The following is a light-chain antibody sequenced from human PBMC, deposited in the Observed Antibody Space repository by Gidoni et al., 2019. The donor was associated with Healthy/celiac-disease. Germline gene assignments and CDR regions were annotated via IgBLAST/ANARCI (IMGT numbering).Light chain of an antibody. CDR3: QQYNSYSRT. CDR1: QSISSW. Sequence: DIQMTNPPSTLSASVGDRVTIPCRASQSISSWLAWYQQKPGKAPKLLIYDASSLESGVPSRFSGSGSGTEFTLTISSLQPDDFATYYCQQYNSYSRTFGQGTKVEIK. J-gene: IGKJ1*01. CDR2: DAS. V-gene: IGKV1-5*01.